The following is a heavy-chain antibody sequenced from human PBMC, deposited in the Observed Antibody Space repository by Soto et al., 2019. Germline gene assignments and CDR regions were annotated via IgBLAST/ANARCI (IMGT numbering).Heavy chain of an antibody. CDR3: ARDSFLTSHLFLY. CDR2: IYYSGST. Sequence: PSETLSLTCTVSGGSISSSSYYWGWIRQPPGKGLEWIGSIYYSGSTYYNPSLKSRVTISVDTSKNQFSLKLSSVTAADTAVYYCARDSFLTSHLFLYWGRGTLVTVSS. V-gene: IGHV4-39*02. CDR1: GGSISSSSYY. J-gene: IGHJ4*02.